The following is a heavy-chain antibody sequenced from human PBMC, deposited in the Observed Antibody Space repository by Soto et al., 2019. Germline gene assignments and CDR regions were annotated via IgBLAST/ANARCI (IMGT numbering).Heavy chain of an antibody. CDR1: GFSVSTSGVG. J-gene: IGHJ5*02. D-gene: IGHD3-22*01. Sequence: SGPTLVNPTQTLTLTCTFSGFSVSTSGVGVAWIRQPPGKALEWLAHIFSNDEKSYSTSLKSRLTISKDTSKSQVVLTMTNMDPVDTATYYCARIRGYYDSSGYDWFDPWGQGTLVTVSS. CDR2: IFSNDEK. V-gene: IGHV2-26*01. CDR3: ARIRGYYDSSGYDWFDP.